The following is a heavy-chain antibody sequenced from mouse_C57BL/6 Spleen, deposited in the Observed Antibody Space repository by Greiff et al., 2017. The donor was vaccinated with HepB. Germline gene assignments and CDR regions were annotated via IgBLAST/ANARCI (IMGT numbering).Heavy chain of an antibody. CDR3: APFYYYGSSYLAWFAY. Sequence: VQLQQSGAELVKPGASVKLSCKASGYTFTSYWMHWVKQRPGQGLEWIGMIHPNSGSTNYNEKFKSKATLTVDKSSSTAYMQLSSLTSEDSAVYYCAPFYYYGSSYLAWFAYWGQGTLVTVSA. J-gene: IGHJ3*01. D-gene: IGHD1-1*01. CDR2: IHPNSGST. V-gene: IGHV1-64*01. CDR1: GYTFTSYW.